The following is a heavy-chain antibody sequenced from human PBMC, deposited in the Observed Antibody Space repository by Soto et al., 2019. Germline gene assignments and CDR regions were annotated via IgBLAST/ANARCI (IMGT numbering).Heavy chain of an antibody. CDR3: VRSKGGYSYGTPFDY. V-gene: IGHV3-9*01. CDR2: ISWNSGNI. J-gene: IGHJ4*02. D-gene: IGHD5-18*01. Sequence: EVQLEESEGALVQPGRSLRLSCAASGFTFDDYAMHWVRQVLGKGLEWVSSISWNSGNIGYADSVKGRFTNSRDNAKNSLYLQMNSLRPEDTALYYCVRSKGGYSYGTPFDYWGQGTLVTVSS. CDR1: GFTFDDYA.